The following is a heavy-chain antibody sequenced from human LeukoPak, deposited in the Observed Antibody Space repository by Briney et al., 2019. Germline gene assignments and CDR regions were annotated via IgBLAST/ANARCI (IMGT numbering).Heavy chain of an antibody. D-gene: IGHD5-24*01. CDR1: GFTFSSYG. CDR3: AKDPTQDGAWSDYYFDY. V-gene: IGHV3-30*18. J-gene: IGHJ4*02. CDR2: ISYDGSNK. Sequence: PGGSLRLSCAASGFTFSSYGMHWVRQAPGKGLEWVAVISYDGSNKYYADSVKGRFTISRDNSKNTLYLQMNSLRAEDTAVYYCAKDPTQDGAWSDYYFDYWGQGTLVTVSS.